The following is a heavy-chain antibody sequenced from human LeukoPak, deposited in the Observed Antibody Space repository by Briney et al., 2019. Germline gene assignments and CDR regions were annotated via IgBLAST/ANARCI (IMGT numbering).Heavy chain of an antibody. V-gene: IGHV3-66*01. J-gene: IGHJ6*04. CDR3: AELGITMIGGV. D-gene: IGHD3-10*02. CDR1: GFAVSSNY. CDR2: IYSGGST. Sequence: GGSLRLSCAASGFAVSSNYMSWVRQAPGEGLEWVAVIYSGGSTNYADSVKGRFTISRDNAKNSLYLQMNSLRAEDTAVYYCAELGITMIGGVWGKGTTVTISS.